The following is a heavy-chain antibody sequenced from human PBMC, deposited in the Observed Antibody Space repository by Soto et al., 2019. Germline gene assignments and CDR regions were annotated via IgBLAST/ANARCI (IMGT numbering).Heavy chain of an antibody. CDR3: ARLPVVRGVIGWFDP. V-gene: IGHV4-61*01. D-gene: IGHD3-10*01. CDR2: IYYTGIT. Sequence: SETLSLTCTVSGGSVSSGSYYWSWIRQPPGKGLEWLGYIYYTGITNYNPSLKSRVTISVDTSKNQFSLKLSSVTAADTAVYYCARLPVVRGVIGWFDPWGQGTLVTVSS. CDR1: GGSVSSGSYY. J-gene: IGHJ5*02.